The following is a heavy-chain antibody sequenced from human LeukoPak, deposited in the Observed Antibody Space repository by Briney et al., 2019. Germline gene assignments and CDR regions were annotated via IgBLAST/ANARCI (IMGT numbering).Heavy chain of an antibody. D-gene: IGHD6-13*01. J-gene: IGHJ5*02. CDR3: ARRPPYRSSSSWYRSAGWFDP. V-gene: IGHV3-66*04. Sequence: GGSLRLSCAASGFTVSSNYMSWVRQAPGKGLEWVSVIYSGGSTYYADSVKGRFTISRDNSKNTLYLQMNSLRAEDTAVYYCARRPPYRSSSSWYRSAGWFDPWGQGTLVTVSS. CDR1: GFTVSSNY. CDR2: IYSGGST.